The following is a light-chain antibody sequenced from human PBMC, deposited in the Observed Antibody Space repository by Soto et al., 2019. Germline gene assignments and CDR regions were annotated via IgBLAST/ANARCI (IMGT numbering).Light chain of an antibody. J-gene: IGKJ5*01. V-gene: IGKV3-11*01. Sequence: EIVLTQSPGTLSLSPGERATLSCRASQSVSNNYLAWYQQKPGQAPRLLIHAGSTRATGIPARFSGSGSGTDFTLTISSLEPEDFAVYYCQQRSNWPLITFGQGTRLEIK. CDR3: QQRSNWPLIT. CDR1: QSVSNNY. CDR2: AGS.